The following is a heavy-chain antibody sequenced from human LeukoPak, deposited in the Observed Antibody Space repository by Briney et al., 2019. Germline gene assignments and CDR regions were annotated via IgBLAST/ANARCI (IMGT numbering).Heavy chain of an antibody. Sequence: GASVKVSCKASGYTFTSYGISWVRQAPGQGLEWMGWISAYNGNTNYAQKLQGRVTITTDTSTSTAYMELRSLRSDDTAVYYCARAQRGYSYGFIDYWGQGTQVTVSS. D-gene: IGHD5-18*01. V-gene: IGHV1-18*01. CDR2: ISAYNGNT. CDR3: ARAQRGYSYGFIDY. CDR1: GYTFTSYG. J-gene: IGHJ4*02.